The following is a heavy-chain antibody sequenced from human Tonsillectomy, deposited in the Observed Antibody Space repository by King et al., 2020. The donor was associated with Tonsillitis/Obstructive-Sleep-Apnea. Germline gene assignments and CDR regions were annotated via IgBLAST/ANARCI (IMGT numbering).Heavy chain of an antibody. CDR3: ARDNYYGSGSYYKAPNLNYFDY. D-gene: IGHD3-10*01. J-gene: IGHJ4*02. Sequence: VQLVESGGGLVQPGGSLRLSCTASRFIFSNYWMSWVRQAPGKGLEWVANIKQDGSEEYYVDSVKGRFAISRDNAKKSPFLQMNSMRAEDTAVYYCARDNYYGSGSYYKAPNLNYFDYWGQGTLVTVSS. CDR2: IKQDGSEE. V-gene: IGHV3-7*04. CDR1: RFIFSNYW.